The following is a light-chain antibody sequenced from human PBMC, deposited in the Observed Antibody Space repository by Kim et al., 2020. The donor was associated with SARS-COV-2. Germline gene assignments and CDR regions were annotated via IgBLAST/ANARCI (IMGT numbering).Light chain of an antibody. CDR3: GTWDDNLIAGV. CDR1: SSNVENNY. Sequence: QSVLTQPPSVSAAPGQKVTIYCSGTSSNVENNYVSWYQQFPGTAPKLLIYDDTERPSGISDRFSGSKSGASATLGITGLQTGDEADYYCGTWDDNLIAGVFGGGTKVTVL. V-gene: IGLV1-51*01. CDR2: DDT. J-gene: IGLJ3*02.